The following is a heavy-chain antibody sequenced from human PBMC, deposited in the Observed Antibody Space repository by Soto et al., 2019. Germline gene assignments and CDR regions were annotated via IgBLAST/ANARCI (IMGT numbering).Heavy chain of an antibody. J-gene: IGHJ6*03. CDR1: GFTFSSYA. CDR2: ISGSGGST. V-gene: IGHV3-23*01. D-gene: IGHD3-10*01. CDR3: AKVRAGVRGYYYYYMDV. Sequence: GGSLRLSCAASGFTFSSYAMSWVRQAPGKGLEWVSAISGSGGSTYYADSVKGRFTISRDNSKNTLYLQMNSLRAEDTAVYYCAKVRAGVRGYYYYYMDVWGKGTTVTVSS.